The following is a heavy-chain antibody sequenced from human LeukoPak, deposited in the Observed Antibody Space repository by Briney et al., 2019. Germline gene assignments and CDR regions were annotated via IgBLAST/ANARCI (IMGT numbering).Heavy chain of an antibody. D-gene: IGHD6-19*01. J-gene: IGHJ4*02. CDR1: GFTFSSYS. CDR3: ARGGQGGCPDY. V-gene: IGHV3-21*01. Sequence: GGSLRLSRAASGFTFSSYSMNWVRQAPGKGLEWVSSISSSSSYIYYADSVKGRFTISRDNAKHSLYLQMNSLRAEDTAVYYCARGGQGGCPDYWGQGTLVTVSS. CDR2: ISSSSSYI.